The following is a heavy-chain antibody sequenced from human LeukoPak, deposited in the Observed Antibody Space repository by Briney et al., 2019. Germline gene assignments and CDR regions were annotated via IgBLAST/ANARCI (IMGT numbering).Heavy chain of an antibody. V-gene: IGHV4-39*07. CDR1: GGSISSSSYY. Sequence: PSETLSLTCTVSGGSISSSSYYWGWIRQPPGKGLEWIGSIYYSGSTYYNPSLKSRVTISVDTSKNQFSLKLSSVTAADTAVYYCARVAFLEWLLLDYWGQGTLVTVSS. CDR2: IYYSGST. CDR3: ARVAFLEWLLLDY. J-gene: IGHJ4*02. D-gene: IGHD3-3*01.